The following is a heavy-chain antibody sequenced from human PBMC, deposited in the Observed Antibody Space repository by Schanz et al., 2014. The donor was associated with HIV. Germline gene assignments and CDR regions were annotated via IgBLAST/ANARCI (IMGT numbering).Heavy chain of an antibody. CDR2: ISGSGGSP. Sequence: EVQILESGGGLVQPGGSLRLSCVVSGLSFSTSMMNWVRQVPGKGLEWVSGISGSGGSPVYAGSVKGRFVISRDNSKNTLYLQMRSLRDEDTAVYYCANEEVPNDYWGQGTLVTVSS. CDR3: ANEEVPNDY. J-gene: IGHJ4*02. CDR1: GLSFSTSM. V-gene: IGHV3-23*01.